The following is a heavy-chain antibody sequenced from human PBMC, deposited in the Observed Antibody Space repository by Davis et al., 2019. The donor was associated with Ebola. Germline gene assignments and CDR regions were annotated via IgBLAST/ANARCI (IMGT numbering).Heavy chain of an antibody. D-gene: IGHD7-27*01. CDR2: IYYSGNN. CDR3: ARTTAHWAQLDS. J-gene: IGHJ4*02. Sequence: PGGSLRLSCTVSGDSISSGTYYWGWIRQPPGKGLEWIGTIYYSGNNFYNPSLKSRVTISVDTSKNQFSLKVNSVTAADTAVYYCARTTAHWAQLDSWGQGTLVTVSS. CDR1: GDSISSGTYY. V-gene: IGHV4-39*01.